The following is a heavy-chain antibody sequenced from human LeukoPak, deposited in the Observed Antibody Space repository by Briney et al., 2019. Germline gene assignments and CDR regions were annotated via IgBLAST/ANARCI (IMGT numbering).Heavy chain of an antibody. Sequence: ASVKVSCKASGYTFTSYGISWVRQAPGQGLEWLGRIIPSVGLAHYAQQFRGRGTISADETTTTAFLELTSLRSDDTAVYFCTRGLGSKREDFWGQGTLVTVSS. CDR2: IIPSVGLA. CDR3: TRGLGSKREDF. V-gene: IGHV1-69*04. J-gene: IGHJ4*02. CDR1: GYTFTSYG. D-gene: IGHD3/OR15-3a*01.